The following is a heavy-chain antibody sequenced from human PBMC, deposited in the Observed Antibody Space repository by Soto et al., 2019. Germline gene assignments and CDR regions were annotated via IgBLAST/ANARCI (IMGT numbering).Heavy chain of an antibody. Sequence: PSETLSLTCTVSGGSISSYYWSWIRQPPGKGLEWIGYIYYSGSTNYNPSLKSRVTISVDTSKNQFSLKLSSVTAADTAVYYCARDGAAGDWFDPWGQGXLVTVSS. D-gene: IGHD6-13*01. V-gene: IGHV4-59*01. CDR2: IYYSGST. J-gene: IGHJ5*02. CDR1: GGSISSYY. CDR3: ARDGAAGDWFDP.